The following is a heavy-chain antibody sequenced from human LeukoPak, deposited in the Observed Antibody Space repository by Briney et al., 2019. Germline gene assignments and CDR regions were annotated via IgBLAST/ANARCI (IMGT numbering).Heavy chain of an antibody. V-gene: IGHV4-59*01. Sequence: SETLSLTCTVSGGSISSYYWSWIRQPPGKGLEWIGYIYYSGSTNYNPSLKSRVTISVDTSKNQFSLKLSSVTAADTAVYYCARAGLRFLEWSPEGWFDPWGQGTLVTVSS. CDR2: IYYSGST. CDR3: ARAGLRFLEWSPEGWFDP. J-gene: IGHJ5*02. D-gene: IGHD3-3*01. CDR1: GGSISSYY.